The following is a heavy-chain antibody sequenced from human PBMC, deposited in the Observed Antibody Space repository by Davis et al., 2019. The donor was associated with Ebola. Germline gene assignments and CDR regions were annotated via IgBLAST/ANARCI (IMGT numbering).Heavy chain of an antibody. Sequence: ASVKVSCKASGYTFTSYDINWVRQATGQGLEWMGWMNPHSGNTGYAQKFQGRVTMTGDTSTETAYMDLSSLRSDDTAVYYCATDPDIPAGVGYWGQGTLVTVSS. CDR1: GYTFTSYD. CDR3: ATDPDIPAGVGY. J-gene: IGHJ4*02. CDR2: MNPHSGNT. D-gene: IGHD2-2*02. V-gene: IGHV1-8*01.